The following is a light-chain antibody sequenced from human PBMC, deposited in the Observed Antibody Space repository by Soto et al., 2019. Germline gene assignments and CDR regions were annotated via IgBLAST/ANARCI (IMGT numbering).Light chain of an antibody. J-gene: IGKJ2*01. CDR2: GAS. Sequence: IVLTQSPGTLSLSPGGRATLSCKASQTISSSYLAWYQRKPGQAPRLLMIGASSRATGIPDRFSGGGSGTDFTLTISRLEPEDFAVYYCQQYGGSPMYTFGQGTKLEI. CDR1: QTISSSY. V-gene: IGKV3-20*01. CDR3: QQYGGSPMYT.